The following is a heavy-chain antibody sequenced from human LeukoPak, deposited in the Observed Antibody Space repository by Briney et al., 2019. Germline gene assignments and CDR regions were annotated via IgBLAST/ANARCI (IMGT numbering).Heavy chain of an antibody. CDR1: GGSISSYY. Sequence: PSETLSLTCTVSGGSISSYYWSWIRQPAGKGLEWIGRISASGNTNYNPSLSSRVTMSVDTSRSQFSLKLRSVTAADTAVYYCARGGRSSTPGYWGQGTLVTVSS. V-gene: IGHV4-4*07. CDR2: ISASGNT. D-gene: IGHD2-15*01. J-gene: IGHJ4*02. CDR3: ARGGRSSTPGY.